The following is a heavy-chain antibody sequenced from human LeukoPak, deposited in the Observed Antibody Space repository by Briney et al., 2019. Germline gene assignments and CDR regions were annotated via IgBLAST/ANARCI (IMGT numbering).Heavy chain of an antibody. CDR1: GFIFSNYW. Sequence: GGSLRVSCAASGFIFSNYWMHWVRQVPGKGLVWVSRINPDGSYTSYADSVKGRFTISRDNSKNTLYLQMNSLRAEDTAVYYCAKDWGYSSSGKFDYWGQGTLVTVSS. CDR2: INPDGSYT. V-gene: IGHV3-74*01. J-gene: IGHJ4*02. CDR3: AKDWGYSSSGKFDY. D-gene: IGHD6-6*01.